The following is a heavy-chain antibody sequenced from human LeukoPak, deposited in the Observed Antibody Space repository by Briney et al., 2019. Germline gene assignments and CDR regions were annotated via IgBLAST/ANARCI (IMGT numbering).Heavy chain of an antibody. CDR2: ISGSGGST. V-gene: IGHV3-23*01. J-gene: IGHJ4*02. CDR3: AEESYGMSSGWGSYDSMRFFDY. D-gene: IGHD3-16*01. Sequence: PGGSLRLSCAASGFTFSSYAMSWVRQAPGKGLEWVSAISGSGGSTYYADSVKGRFTISRDNSKNTLYLQMNSLRAEDTAVYYCAEESYGMSSGWGSYDSMRFFDYWGQGTLVTVSS. CDR1: GFTFSSYA.